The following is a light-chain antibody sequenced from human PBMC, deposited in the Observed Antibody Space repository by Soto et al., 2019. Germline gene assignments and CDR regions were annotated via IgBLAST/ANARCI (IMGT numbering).Light chain of an antibody. CDR2: DAS. CDR3: QQSSNLPGT. Sequence: EIVLTQSPATLSLSPGERATLSCRASQSVRSSLAWYQQQPGQAPRLLIFDASNRATGIPPRFSGSGSATAFTLTINSLEPEDFVVYYCQQSSNLPGTFGQGTKVDIK. V-gene: IGKV3-11*01. CDR1: QSVRSS. J-gene: IGKJ1*01.